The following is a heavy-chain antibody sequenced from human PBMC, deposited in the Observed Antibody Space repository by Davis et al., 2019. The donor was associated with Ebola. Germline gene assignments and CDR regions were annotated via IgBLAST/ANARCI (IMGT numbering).Heavy chain of an antibody. CDR3: TRGRGSQYGMDV. D-gene: IGHD2-15*01. J-gene: IGHJ6*02. Sequence: MPSETLSLTCAVHGGSLSGYYWSWIRQPPGKGLEWIGEINHSGNTNYDPSLMSRLTISVDMPNNQFSLKMTSVTAADTAVYYCTRGRGSQYGMDVWGPGTTVTVSS. CDR1: GGSLSGYY. V-gene: IGHV4-34*01. CDR2: INHSGNT.